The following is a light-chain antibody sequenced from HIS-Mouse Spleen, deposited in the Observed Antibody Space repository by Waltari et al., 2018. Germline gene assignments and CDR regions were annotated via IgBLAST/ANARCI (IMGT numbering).Light chain of an antibody. CDR1: SSDVAGYNY. J-gene: IGLJ1*01. Sequence: QSALTQPASASGSPGQSITIPCTGTSSDVAGYNYVSWYQQHPGKAPKLMIYEVSNRPSGVSNRFSGSKSGNTASLTISGLQAEDEADYYCSSYTSSSNYVFGTGTKVTVL. CDR3: SSYTSSSNYV. V-gene: IGLV2-14*01. CDR2: EVS.